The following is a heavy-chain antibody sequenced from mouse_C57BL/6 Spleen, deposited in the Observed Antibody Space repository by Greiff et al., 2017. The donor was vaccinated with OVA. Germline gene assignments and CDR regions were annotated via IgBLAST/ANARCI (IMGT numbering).Heavy chain of an antibody. CDR3: ARSEITAMVARV. CDR1: GFNIKDYY. J-gene: IGHJ1*03. CDR2: IDPEDGET. D-gene: IGHD1-1*01. Sequence: VQLQQSGAELVKPGASVKLSCTASGFNIKDYYMHWVKQRTEQGLEWIGRIDPEDGETKYAPKFKGKATITADTSSNTAYLQLSSLTSDDTAVYYCARSEITAMVARVWGTGTTVTVSS. V-gene: IGHV14-2*01.